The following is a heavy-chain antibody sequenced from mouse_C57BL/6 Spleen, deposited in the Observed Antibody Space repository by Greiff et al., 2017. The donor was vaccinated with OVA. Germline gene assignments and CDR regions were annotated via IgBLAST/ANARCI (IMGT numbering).Heavy chain of an antibody. V-gene: IGHV1-50*01. CDR1: GYTFTSYW. J-gene: IGHJ2*01. D-gene: IGHD1-1*01. CDR3: ARSGGYYGSSFDY. Sequence: QVQLQQPGAELVKPGASVKLSCKASGYTFTSYWMQWVKQRPGQGLEWIGEIDTSDSSTNYNQKFKGKSTLTIDTSYSTAYMQLSSLTSEDSAVYAWARSGGYYGSSFDYWGQGTTLTVSS. CDR2: IDTSDSST.